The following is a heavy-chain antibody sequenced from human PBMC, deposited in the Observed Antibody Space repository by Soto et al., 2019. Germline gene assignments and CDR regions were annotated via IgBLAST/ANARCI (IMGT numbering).Heavy chain of an antibody. V-gene: IGHV1-69*13. J-gene: IGHJ6*02. D-gene: IGHD3-22*01. Sequence: ASVKVSCKASGGTFSSYAISWLRQAPGQGLEWMGGIIPIFGTANYAQKFQGRVTITADESTSTAYMELSSLRSEDTAVYYCARVPLDSSGYYYDYYYYYGMDVWGQGTTVTVSS. CDR2: IIPIFGTA. CDR3: ARVPLDSSGYYYDYYYYYGMDV. CDR1: GGTFSSYA.